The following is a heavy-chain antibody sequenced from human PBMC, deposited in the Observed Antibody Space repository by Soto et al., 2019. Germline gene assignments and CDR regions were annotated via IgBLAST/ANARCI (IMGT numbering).Heavy chain of an antibody. D-gene: IGHD6-19*01. CDR2: TYYRSKWYN. Sequence: PSQTLSLTCAISGDSVSSNSAAWNWIRQSPSRGLEWLGRTYYRSKWYNDYAVSVKSRITINPDTSKNQFSLQLNSVTPEDTAVYYCASSDGYSSGWYVAYYYYGMDVWGQGTTVTVSS. CDR1: GDSVSSNSAA. V-gene: IGHV6-1*01. CDR3: ASSDGYSSGWYVAYYYYGMDV. J-gene: IGHJ6*02.